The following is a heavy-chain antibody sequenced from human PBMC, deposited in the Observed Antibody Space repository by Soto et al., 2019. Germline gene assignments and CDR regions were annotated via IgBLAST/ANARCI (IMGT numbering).Heavy chain of an antibody. D-gene: IGHD2-2*01. J-gene: IGHJ6*02. CDR3: ASSSIPYCSSTSCYYYYGMDV. CDR1: GGTFSSYS. Sequence: SVNVSCKSSGGTFSSYSISWVRQAPGQGLECMGGIIPIFGTANYAQKFQGRVTITADKSTSTAYMELSSLRSEDTAVYYCASSSIPYCSSTSCYYYYGMDVWGQGTTVTVSS. V-gene: IGHV1-69*06. CDR2: IIPIFGTA.